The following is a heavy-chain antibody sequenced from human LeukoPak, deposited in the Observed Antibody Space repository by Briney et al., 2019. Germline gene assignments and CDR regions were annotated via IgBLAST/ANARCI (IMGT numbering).Heavy chain of an antibody. CDR1: GGTFSSSA. Sequence: APVKVCCKPSGGTFSSSAISWGREAARQEVEGMGWINPTSGGTNYAQKCQGRVTMTRDTYISTAYMELSTLRSDDTAVYYCARVMLIDYYGSGPTYLDFDYWGQGTLVTVSS. V-gene: IGHV1-2*02. CDR3: ARVMLIDYYGSGPTYLDFDY. CDR2: INPTSGGT. J-gene: IGHJ4*02. D-gene: IGHD3-10*01.